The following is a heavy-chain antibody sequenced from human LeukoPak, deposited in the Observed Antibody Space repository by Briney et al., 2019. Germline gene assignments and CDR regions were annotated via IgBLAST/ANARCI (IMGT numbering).Heavy chain of an antibody. V-gene: IGHV3-30*02. CDR3: AKGGSGSYLDY. D-gene: IGHD1-26*01. CDR2: IRYDGSNK. J-gene: IGHJ4*02. CDR1: GFTFSSYG. Sequence: GGSLRLSCGASGFTFSSYGMYWVRQAPGKGLEWVASIRYDGSNKYYADSVKGRFTISRDNSKNTLYLQMNSLRAEDTAVYYCAKGGSGSYLDYWGQGTLVTVSS.